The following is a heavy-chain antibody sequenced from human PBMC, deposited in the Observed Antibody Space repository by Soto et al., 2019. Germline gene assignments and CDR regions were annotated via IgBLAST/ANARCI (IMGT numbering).Heavy chain of an antibody. V-gene: IGHV3-30-3*01. CDR2: ISYDGSSK. J-gene: IGHJ4*02. D-gene: IGHD6-6*01. CDR1: GFTFSSYA. CDR3: ARDLVYSSSSARGD. Sequence: XGCLRLTCAASGFTFSSYAMHWVRQAPGKGLEWVAVISYDGSSKYYADSVKGRFTISRDNSKNTLYLQMNSLRAEDTAVYYCARDLVYSSSSARGDWGQGTLVTVSS.